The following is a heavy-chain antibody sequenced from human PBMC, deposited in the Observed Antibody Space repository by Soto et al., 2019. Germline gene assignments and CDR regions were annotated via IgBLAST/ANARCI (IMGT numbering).Heavy chain of an antibody. V-gene: IGHV3-33*01. J-gene: IGHJ3*02. CDR3: ARATYYDFWSGYYKDEGDAFDI. Sequence: PGGSLRLSCAASGFTFSSYCMHWVRQAPGKGLEWVAVIWYDGSNKYYADSVKGRFTISRDNSKNTLYLQMNSLRAEDTAVYYCARATYYDFWSGYYKDEGDAFDIWGQGTMVTVSS. CDR1: GFTFSSYC. CDR2: IWYDGSNK. D-gene: IGHD3-3*01.